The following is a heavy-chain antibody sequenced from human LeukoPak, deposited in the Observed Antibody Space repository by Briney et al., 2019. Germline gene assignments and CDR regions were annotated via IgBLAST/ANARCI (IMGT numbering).Heavy chain of an antibody. Sequence: SVTVSCMASGGTLSSYAINWVRPAPGQGLEWVGRIIPILGIANYAQKFQGRVTFTADKSTSTAYMELSSLRSEDTAVYSCASRPAVVVTYYFDYWGQGTLVTVSS. CDR3: ASRPAVVVTYYFDY. CDR2: IIPILGIA. V-gene: IGHV1-69*04. D-gene: IGHD3-22*01. J-gene: IGHJ4*02. CDR1: GGTLSSYA.